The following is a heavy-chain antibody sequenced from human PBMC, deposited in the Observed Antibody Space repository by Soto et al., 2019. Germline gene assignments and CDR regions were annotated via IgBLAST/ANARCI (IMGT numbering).Heavy chain of an antibody. Sequence: GGSLRLSCAASGFASSGSAMYWVRQASGKGPEWVGRIRSKGHNYATEYAASVKGRFTISRDDSKNTAYLQMNSLQTEDTAVYYCTRDLFSYDYSGILWFDPWGQGTLVTVSS. D-gene: IGHD3-16*01. J-gene: IGHJ5*02. CDR2: IRSKGHNYAT. CDR1: GFASSGSA. CDR3: TRDLFSYDYSGILWFDP. V-gene: IGHV3-73*01.